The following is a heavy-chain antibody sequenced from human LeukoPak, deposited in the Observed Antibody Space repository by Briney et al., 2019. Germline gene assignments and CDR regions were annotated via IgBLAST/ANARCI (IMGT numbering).Heavy chain of an antibody. CDR2: IYYSGST. D-gene: IGHD2-2*01. J-gene: IGHJ4*02. CDR1: GGSISSSSYY. V-gene: IGHV4-39*01. Sequence: SETLSLTCTVSGGSISSSSYYWGWIRQPPGKGLEWIGSIYYSGSTYYNPSLKSRVTISVDTSKNQFSLKLSSVTAADTAVYYCARLGWHQLSHFDYWGQGTLVTVSS. CDR3: ARLGWHQLSHFDY.